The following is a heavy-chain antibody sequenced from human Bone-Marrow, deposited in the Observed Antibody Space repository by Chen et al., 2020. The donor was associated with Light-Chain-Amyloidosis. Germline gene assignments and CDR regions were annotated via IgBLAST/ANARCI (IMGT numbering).Heavy chain of an antibody. V-gene: IGHV3-15*01. J-gene: IGHJ4*02. CDR3: ASDGGLVVVEAAV. Sequence: EVRLVESGGGVVKPAGSLRLSCEASGFSFSNAWVTWVRQAPGKGLEWLGRIKSESDGGTTAFAASVQGRFGISRDQTRNTVYLQMSSLKSDDTAIYYCASDGGLVVVEAAVWGQGTQVTVSS. D-gene: IGHD2-21*01. CDR1: GFSFSNAW. CDR2: IKSESDGGTT.